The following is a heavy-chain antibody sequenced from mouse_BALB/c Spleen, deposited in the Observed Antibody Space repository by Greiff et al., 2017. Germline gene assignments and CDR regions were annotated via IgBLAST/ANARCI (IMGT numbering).Heavy chain of an antibody. V-gene: IGHV5-6-3*01. Sequence: EVKLVESVGGLVQPGGSLKLSCAASGFTFSSYGMSWVRQTPDKRLELVATINSNGGSTYYPDSVKGRFTISRDNAKNTLYLQMSSLKSEDTAMYYCARDSLTGGYAMDYWGQGTSVTVSS. D-gene: IGHD4-1*01. CDR1: GFTFSSYG. CDR3: ARDSLTGGYAMDY. CDR2: INSNGGST. J-gene: IGHJ4*01.